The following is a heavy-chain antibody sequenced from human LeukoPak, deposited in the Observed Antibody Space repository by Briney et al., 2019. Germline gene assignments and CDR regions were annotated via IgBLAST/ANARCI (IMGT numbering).Heavy chain of an antibody. CDR2: INHSGST. CDR3: ARGNNYYDSSGNLDY. D-gene: IGHD3-22*01. Sequence: SETLSLTCAVYGGSFSGYYWSWIRQPPGKGLEWIGEINHSGSTNYYPSLKSRVTISVDTSKNQFSLKLSSVTAADTAVYYCARGNNYYDSSGNLDYWGQGTLVTVSS. CDR1: GGSFSGYY. V-gene: IGHV4-34*01. J-gene: IGHJ4*02.